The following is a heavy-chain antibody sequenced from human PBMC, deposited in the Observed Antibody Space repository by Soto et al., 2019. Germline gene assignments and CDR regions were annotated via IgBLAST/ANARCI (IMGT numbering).Heavy chain of an antibody. D-gene: IGHD3-3*01. Sequence: SETLSLTCTVSGGSISSSSYYWGWIRQPPGKGLEWIGSIYYSGSTYYNPSLKSRVTISVDTSKNQFSLKLSSVTAADTAVYYCASGPDYDFWSGCYDYWGQGTLVTVSS. CDR2: IYYSGST. CDR1: GGSISSSSYY. J-gene: IGHJ4*02. CDR3: ASGPDYDFWSGCYDY. V-gene: IGHV4-39*01.